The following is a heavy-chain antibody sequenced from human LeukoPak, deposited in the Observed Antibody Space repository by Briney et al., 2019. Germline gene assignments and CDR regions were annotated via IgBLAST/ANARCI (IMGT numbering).Heavy chain of an antibody. CDR1: GGSFSGYY. J-gene: IGHJ4*02. CDR3: ASGRFGRVDY. Sequence: SETLSLTCAVYGGSFSGYYWSWIRQPPGKGLEWIGEINHSGSTNYNPSLKSRVTISVDTSKNQFSLKLSSVTAADTAVYYCASGRFGRVDYWGQGTLVTVSS. V-gene: IGHV4-34*01. D-gene: IGHD3-16*01. CDR2: INHSGST.